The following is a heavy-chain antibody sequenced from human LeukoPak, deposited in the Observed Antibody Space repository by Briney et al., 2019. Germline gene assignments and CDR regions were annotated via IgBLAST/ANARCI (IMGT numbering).Heavy chain of an antibody. CDR3: ARFDHGSRRYYFDY. CDR1: GGSVSSGSYY. Sequence: SETLSLTCTVSGGSVSSGSYYWSWIRQPAGKGLEWIGRIFTSGSTNYNPSLKSRVTVSLDTSKNQFSLKLSSVTAADTAVYYCARFDHGSRRYYFDYWGQGTLVTVSS. D-gene: IGHD3-9*01. J-gene: IGHJ4*02. CDR2: IFTSGST. V-gene: IGHV4-61*02.